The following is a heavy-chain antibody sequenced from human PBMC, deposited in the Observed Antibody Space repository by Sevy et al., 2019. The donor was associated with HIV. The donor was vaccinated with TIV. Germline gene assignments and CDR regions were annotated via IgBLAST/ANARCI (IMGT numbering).Heavy chain of an antibody. J-gene: IGHJ4*02. V-gene: IGHV1-69*13. CDR3: ARTPLVRIPGATDLYFDN. CDR2: IIPIFGTT. Sequence: ASVKVSCKASGGTFSNYALSWVRQAPGQGLEWMGGIIPIFGTTNFAQTFQGRVTITADESTSTAYMELRGLRSADTAVYYCARTPLVRIPGATDLYFDNWGQGTLVTVSS. CDR1: GGTFSNYA. D-gene: IGHD2-2*01.